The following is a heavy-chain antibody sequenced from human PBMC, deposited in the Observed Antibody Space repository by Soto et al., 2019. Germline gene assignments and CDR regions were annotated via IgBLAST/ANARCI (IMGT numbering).Heavy chain of an antibody. CDR2: IYHSGST. V-gene: IGHV4-30-2*01. CDR1: GGSISSGGSS. Sequence: QLQLQESGSGLVKPSQTLSLTCAGSGGSISSGGSSWSWIRQPPGKGLEWIGYIYHSGSTYYHPSPKSRFTIAVDRPKNQFSLKLSCVTAADTAVYYCARVPDYWGQGTLVTVSS. J-gene: IGHJ4*02. CDR3: ARVPDY.